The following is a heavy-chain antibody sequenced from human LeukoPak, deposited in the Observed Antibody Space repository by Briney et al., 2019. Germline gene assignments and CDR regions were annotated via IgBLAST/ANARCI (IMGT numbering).Heavy chain of an antibody. CDR1: GFTFSSYG. D-gene: IGHD6-19*01. V-gene: IGHV3-30*02. Sequence: GGSLRLSCAASGFTFSSYGMYWVCQAPGKGLEWVAFIRYDGSNKYYADSVKGRFTISRDNSKNTLYLQMNSLRAEDTAVYYCAKGAGYSSGWYVISHFGYMDVWGKGTTVTVSS. CDR3: AKGAGYSSGWYVISHFGYMDV. CDR2: IRYDGSNK. J-gene: IGHJ6*03.